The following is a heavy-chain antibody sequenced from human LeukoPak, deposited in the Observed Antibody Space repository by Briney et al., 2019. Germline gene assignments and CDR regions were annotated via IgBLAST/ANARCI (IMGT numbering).Heavy chain of an antibody. CDR1: GYTFINYY. Sequence: ASVKVSCKASGYTFINYYMHRVRQAPGQGLEWMGIINPSGGSTKYAQKFQGRVTMTRDTSTSTVYMELSSLGSEDTAVFYCATTGSGRTFDYWGQGTLVTVSS. CDR3: ATTGSGRTFDY. D-gene: IGHD6-19*01. J-gene: IGHJ4*02. V-gene: IGHV1-46*01. CDR2: INPSGGST.